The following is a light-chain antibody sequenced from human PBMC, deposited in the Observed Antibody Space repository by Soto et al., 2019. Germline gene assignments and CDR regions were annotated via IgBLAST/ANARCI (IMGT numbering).Light chain of an antibody. J-gene: IGKJ1*01. CDR1: QSISSW. Sequence: DIPLSRSPSTLSSSEGVRVSSTCRASQSISSWLAWYQQKPGKAPKLLIYKASSLESGVPSRISGSGSGTECTLTISSLQPDDSATYYCQQNNSPTWTFGRGTKVDNK. CDR3: QQNNSPTWT. V-gene: IGKV1-5*03. CDR2: KAS.